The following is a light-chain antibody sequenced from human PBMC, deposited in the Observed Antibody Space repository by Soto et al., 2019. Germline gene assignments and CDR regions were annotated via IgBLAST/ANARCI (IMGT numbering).Light chain of an antibody. CDR3: QQYDNLLLT. J-gene: IGKJ4*01. V-gene: IGKV1-33*01. CDR2: DAS. Sequence: DIQMTQSPSSLSASVGDRVTITCQASQDISNYFNWYQQKPGKAPKLLIYDASNLETGVPSRFNGSGSGTDFTFTISSLQPEDIATYYCQQYDNLLLTFGGGTKVEIK. CDR1: QDISNY.